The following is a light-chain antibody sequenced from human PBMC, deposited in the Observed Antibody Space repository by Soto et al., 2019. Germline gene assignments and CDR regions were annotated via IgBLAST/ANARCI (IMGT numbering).Light chain of an antibody. CDR3: SSYTTSSSYV. CDR2: DVT. J-gene: IGLJ1*01. CDR1: SSDVGGYIY. Sequence: QSALTQPASVSGSPGQSITISCTGTSSDVGGYIYVSWYQQHPGKAPKLMIYDVTSRPSGVSYRFSGSKSGNTASLTISGLQAEDEADYYCSSYTTSSSYVFGNGTKATVL. V-gene: IGLV2-14*01.